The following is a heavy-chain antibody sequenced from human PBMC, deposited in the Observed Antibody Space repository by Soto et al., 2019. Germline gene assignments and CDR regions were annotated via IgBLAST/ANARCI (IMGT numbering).Heavy chain of an antibody. J-gene: IGHJ4*02. D-gene: IGHD5-12*01. CDR2: ISYDGSNK. CDR3: ARGRPRTGSDGYNVLSAMPYRPRLIRGFDY. V-gene: IGHV3-30-3*01. CDR1: GFTFSSYA. Sequence: QVQLVESGGGVVQPGRSLRLSCAASGFTFSSYAMHWVRQAPGKGLEWVAVISYDGSNKYYADSVKGRFTISRDNSKNTLYLQMNSLRAEDTAVYYCARGRPRTGSDGYNVLSAMPYRPRLIRGFDYWGQGTLVTVSS.